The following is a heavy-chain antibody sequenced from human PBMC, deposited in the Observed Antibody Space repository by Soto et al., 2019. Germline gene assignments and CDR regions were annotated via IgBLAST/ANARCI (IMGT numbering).Heavy chain of an antibody. CDR3: ARRGYYESSGYSPFDY. Sequence: GASVKVSCKASGCTFSSYAIRWVRQAPGKGLEWMGGIIHIFGTANYAQKFQGRVTITTDESTSTAYMELSSLRSEDTAVYYCARRGYYESSGYSPFDYWGQGTMVTVSS. CDR2: IIHIFGTA. J-gene: IGHJ4*02. D-gene: IGHD3-22*01. V-gene: IGHV1-69*05. CDR1: GCTFSSYA.